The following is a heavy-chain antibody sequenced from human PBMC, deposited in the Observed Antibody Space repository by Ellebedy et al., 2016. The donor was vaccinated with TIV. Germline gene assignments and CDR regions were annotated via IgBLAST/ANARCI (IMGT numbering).Heavy chain of an antibody. D-gene: IGHD4-17*01. Sequence: MPSETLSLTCTVSGDSIIPYYWSWIRQPPGKGLEWIGYIYYSGTTNYNPSLKSRVTISVDTSKNQFSLKLSSVTAADTAVYYCAEARVLYGDYVLDWFDPWGQGTLVTVSS. CDR1: GDSIIPYY. V-gene: IGHV4-59*12. CDR2: IYYSGTT. CDR3: AEARVLYGDYVLDWFDP. J-gene: IGHJ5*02.